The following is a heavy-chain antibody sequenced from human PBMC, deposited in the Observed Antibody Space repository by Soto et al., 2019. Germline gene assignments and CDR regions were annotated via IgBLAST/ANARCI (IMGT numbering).Heavy chain of an antibody. J-gene: IGHJ5*01. CDR3: AAAGVQRSYLSFDP. CDR1: GGSISSYD. V-gene: IGHV4-59*01. Sequence: SETLSLTGTVCGGSISSYDCSWIRQPPGKGLEWIGYIYYSGSTNYNPSLKSRVTISVDTSKNQFSLKLSSVTAADTAVYYCAAAGVQRSYLSFDPFGQGTL. CDR2: IYYSGST. D-gene: IGHD2-2*01.